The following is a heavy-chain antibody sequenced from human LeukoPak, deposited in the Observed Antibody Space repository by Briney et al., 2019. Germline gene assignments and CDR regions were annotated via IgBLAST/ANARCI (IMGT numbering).Heavy chain of an antibody. CDR3: AKDRGLRDIPVTFPDY. Sequence: GGSLRLSCAASGFTFSSYAMNWVRQAPGKGLEWVSAISGSGGSTYYADSVKGRFTISRDNSKNTLYLQMNSLRAEDTAVYYCAKDRGLRDIPVTFPDYWGQGTLVTVSS. CDR2: ISGSGGST. J-gene: IGHJ4*02. CDR1: GFTFSSYA. D-gene: IGHD4-17*01. V-gene: IGHV3-23*01.